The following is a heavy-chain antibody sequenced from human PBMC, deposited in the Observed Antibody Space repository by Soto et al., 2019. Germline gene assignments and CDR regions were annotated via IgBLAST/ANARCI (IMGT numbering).Heavy chain of an antibody. J-gene: IGHJ5*02. CDR2: IFYSGTA. Sequence: SETLSLTCTVSGGSISTSSYYWGWIRQPPGKGLEWIGSIFYSGTAYYNPSLKSRVTISVDTSKNQFSLKLSSVTVADTAVYYCARHAILWVPAAIGPWGQGALVTVSS. CDR3: ARHAILWVPAAIGP. V-gene: IGHV4-39*01. CDR1: GGSISTSSYY. D-gene: IGHD2-2*01.